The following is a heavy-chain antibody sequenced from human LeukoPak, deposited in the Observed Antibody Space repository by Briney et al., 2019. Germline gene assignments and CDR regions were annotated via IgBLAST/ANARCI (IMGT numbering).Heavy chain of an antibody. D-gene: IGHD2-21*02. CDR1: GGSISSYY. Sequence: SETLSLTCTVSGGSISSYYWSWIRQPPGKGLEWIGYIYYSRSTNYNPSLKSRVTISVDTSKNQFSLKLSSVTAADTAVYYCARTAILLGGVWFDPWGQGTLVTVSS. CDR2: IYYSRST. V-gene: IGHV4-59*01. J-gene: IGHJ5*02. CDR3: ARTAILLGGVWFDP.